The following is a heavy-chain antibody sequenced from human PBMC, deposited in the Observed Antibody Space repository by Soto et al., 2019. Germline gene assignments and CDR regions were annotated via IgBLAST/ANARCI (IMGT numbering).Heavy chain of an antibody. V-gene: IGHV4-59*08. CDR3: ARHHPTSNIVVVPAAIDY. D-gene: IGHD2-2*01. CDR2: IYYSGST. CDR1: GGSISSYY. J-gene: IGHJ4*02. Sequence: SETLSPTCTVSGGSISSYYWSWIRQPPGKGLEWIGYIYYSGSTNYNPSLKSRVTISVDTSKNQFSLKLSSVTAADTAVYYCARHHPTSNIVVVPAAIDYWGQGTLVTVSS.